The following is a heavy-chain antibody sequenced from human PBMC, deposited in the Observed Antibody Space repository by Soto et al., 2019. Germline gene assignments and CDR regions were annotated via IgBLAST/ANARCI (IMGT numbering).Heavy chain of an antibody. Sequence: QVQLQESGPGLVKPSETLSLTCTVSGGSISSYYWSWIRQPPGKGLEWIGYIYYSGSTNYNPSLKSRVTISVDTSKNQFSLKMSSVTAADTAVYYCARFNWYFDIWGRGTLVTVSS. CDR1: GGSISSYY. J-gene: IGHJ2*01. V-gene: IGHV4-59*08. CDR2: IYYSGST. CDR3: ARFNWYFDI.